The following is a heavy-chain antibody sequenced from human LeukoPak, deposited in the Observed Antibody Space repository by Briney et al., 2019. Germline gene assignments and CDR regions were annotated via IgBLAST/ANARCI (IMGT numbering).Heavy chain of an antibody. CDR1: GYTSTSYG. CDR3: ARGYGDYVGGNYFDY. D-gene: IGHD4-17*01. CDR2: ISAYNGNT. Sequence: ASVKVSCKASGYTSTSYGISWVRQAPGQGLEWMGWISAYNGNTNYAQKLQGRVTMTTDTSTSTAYMELRSLRSDDTAVYYCARGYGDYVGGNYFDYWGQGTLVTVSS. J-gene: IGHJ4*02. V-gene: IGHV1-18*01.